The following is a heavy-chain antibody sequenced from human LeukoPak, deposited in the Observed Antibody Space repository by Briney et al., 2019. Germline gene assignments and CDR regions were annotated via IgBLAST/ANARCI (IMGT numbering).Heavy chain of an antibody. Sequence: GGSLRLSCGASGFTFSSYTVNWVRQAPRKGLEWVSSISSDSTYIYYADSVKGRFIISRDNAKNSLYLQMNSLRAEDTAVYYCARVTTVIVLLVDFWGQGTLVTVSS. CDR1: GFTFSSYT. V-gene: IGHV3-21*01. CDR2: ISSDSTYI. D-gene: IGHD3-22*01. J-gene: IGHJ4*02. CDR3: ARVTTVIVLLVDF.